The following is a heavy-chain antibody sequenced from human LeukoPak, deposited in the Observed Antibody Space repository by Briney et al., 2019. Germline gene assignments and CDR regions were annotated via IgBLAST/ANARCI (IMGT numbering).Heavy chain of an antibody. V-gene: IGHV3-74*01. CDR2: ISTDGYTT. CDR3: VVGGSPGY. Sequence: GGSLRLSCAASGLAFSACKMHWVRQAPRKGLVWVSRISTDGYTTDYADFVQGRFTASRDNTKNTWSLEMNSLRAEDTAVYYCVVGGSPGYWGRGTLVTVSS. CDR1: GLAFSACK. J-gene: IGHJ4*02. D-gene: IGHD2-15*01.